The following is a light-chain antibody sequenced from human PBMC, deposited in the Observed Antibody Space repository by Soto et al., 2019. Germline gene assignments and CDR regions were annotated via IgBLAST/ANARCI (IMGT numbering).Light chain of an antibody. Sequence: QSALTQPASVSGSPGQSITISCTGTSSDIGTYNYVSWYQQHPGKAPQLIIYDVTDRPSGVSDRFSGSKSGNTASLTISGLQAEDEAYYYCSSYASSNTLFGGGTKVTVL. J-gene: IGLJ2*01. CDR3: SSYASSNTL. CDR1: SSDIGTYNY. CDR2: DVT. V-gene: IGLV2-14*03.